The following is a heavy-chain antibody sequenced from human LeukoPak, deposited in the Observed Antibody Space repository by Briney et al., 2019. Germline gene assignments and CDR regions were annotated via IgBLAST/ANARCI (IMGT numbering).Heavy chain of an antibody. Sequence: PGGSLRLSCTASGFTFGDYAMSWVRQAPGKGLEWVGFIRSKAYGGTTEYAASVKGRFTISRDDSKSIAYLQMNSLKTEDTAVYYCTRVLGTWLAALGYWGQGTLVTVSS. CDR3: TRVLGTWLAALGY. V-gene: IGHV3-49*04. D-gene: IGHD6-6*01. J-gene: IGHJ4*02. CDR2: IRSKAYGGTT. CDR1: GFTFGDYA.